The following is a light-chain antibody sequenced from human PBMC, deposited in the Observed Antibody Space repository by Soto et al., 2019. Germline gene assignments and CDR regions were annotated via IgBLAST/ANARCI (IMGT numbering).Light chain of an antibody. J-gene: IGKJ1*01. CDR1: QSIGSW. V-gene: IGKV1-5*03. CDR3: QQYSAFPGT. CDR2: KAS. Sequence: DIQMTQSPSILSASVGDIVTITCRASQSIGSWLAWYQQTEGKAPKVLIYKASNLERGVPSRFSGSGSGTEFTLTISSLQAADFATYYGQQYSAFPGTFGQGTKVDIK.